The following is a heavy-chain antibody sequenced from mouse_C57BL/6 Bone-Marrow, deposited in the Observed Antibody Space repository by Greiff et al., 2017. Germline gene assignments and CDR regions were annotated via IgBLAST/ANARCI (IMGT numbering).Heavy chain of an antibody. J-gene: IGHJ3*01. CDR2: IWSGGST. CDR1: GFSLTSYG. CDR3: AGGRGFAY. V-gene: IGHV2-2*01. Sequence: VQLQQSGPGLVQPSQSLSITCTVSGFSLTSYGVHWVRQSPGKGLAWLGVIWSGGSTDYNAAFISRLSISKDNSKSQVFFKMNSLRADDTAIYYCAGGRGFAYWGQGTLVTVSA. D-gene: IGHD3-3*01.